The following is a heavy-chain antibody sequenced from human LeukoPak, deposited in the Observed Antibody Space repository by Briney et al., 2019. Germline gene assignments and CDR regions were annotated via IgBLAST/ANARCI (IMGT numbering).Heavy chain of an antibody. CDR1: GASISDYY. CDR2: IYTRGST. J-gene: IGHJ6*04. D-gene: IGHD4-23*01. Sequence: SETLSLTCSVSGASISDYYWSWIRQAPGKGLEWIGYIYTRGSTNYNPSLKSRVTISADTSQNQFSLKLTSVTAADTAVYYCARDGKAWVVWSKGTTVTVSS. CDR3: ARDGKAWVV. V-gene: IGHV4-59*01.